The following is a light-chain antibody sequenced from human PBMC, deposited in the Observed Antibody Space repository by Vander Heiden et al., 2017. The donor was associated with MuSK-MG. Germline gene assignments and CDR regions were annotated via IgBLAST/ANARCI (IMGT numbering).Light chain of an antibody. CDR1: QTIASY. J-gene: IGKJ1*01. V-gene: IGKV1-39*01. CDR3: HQSDSTPQT. CDR2: DAS. Sequence: DIQMTQSPSSLSASVGDRITITCRASQTIASYLNWYQQKPGKAPKLLIYDASSLQSGVPSRFSGSGSRTDFTLTINRLQPEDFATYYCHQSDSTPQTFGQGTKVEIK.